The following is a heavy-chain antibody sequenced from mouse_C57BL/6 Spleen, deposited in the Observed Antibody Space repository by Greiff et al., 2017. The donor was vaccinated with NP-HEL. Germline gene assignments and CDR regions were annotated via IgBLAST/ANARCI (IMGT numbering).Heavy chain of an antibody. Sequence: EVKLMESGGGLVKPGGSLKLSCAASGFTFSDYGMHWVRQAPEKGLEWVAYISSGSSTIYYADTVKGRFTISRDNAKNTLFLQMTSLRSEDTAMYYCARLGYGSSYDAMDYWGQGTSVTVSS. V-gene: IGHV5-17*01. D-gene: IGHD1-1*01. CDR1: GFTFSDYG. CDR3: ARLGYGSSYDAMDY. CDR2: ISSGSSTI. J-gene: IGHJ4*01.